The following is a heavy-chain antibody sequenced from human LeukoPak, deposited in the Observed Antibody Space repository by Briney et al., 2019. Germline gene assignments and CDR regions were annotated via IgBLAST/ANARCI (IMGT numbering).Heavy chain of an antibody. J-gene: IGHJ1*01. D-gene: IGHD3-22*01. CDR1: TFSFSSSA. CDR3: ATGMENYDGSGYYSYFQH. CDR2: ISAGGRNT. Sequence: PGGSLRLSCAVSTFSFSSSAMSWVRQAPGKGLEWVSAISAGGRNTYYADSVKGRFTISRDNPKNTLHLQMNSLRAEDTAVYYCATGMENYDGSGYYSYFQHWGQGTLVTVSS. V-gene: IGHV3-23*01.